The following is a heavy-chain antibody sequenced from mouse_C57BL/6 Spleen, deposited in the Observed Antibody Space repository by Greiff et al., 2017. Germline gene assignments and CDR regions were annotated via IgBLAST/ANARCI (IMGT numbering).Heavy chain of an antibody. J-gene: IGHJ3*01. V-gene: IGHV1-42*01. Sequence: EVKLQESGPELVKPGASVKISCKASGYSFTGYYMNWVKQSPEKSLEWIGEINPSTGGTTYNQKFKAKATLTVDKSSSTAYMQLKSLTSEASAVYYCARSYGYDWFAYWGQGTLVTVSA. CDR3: ARSYGYDWFAY. CDR1: GYSFTGYY. CDR2: INPSTGGT. D-gene: IGHD2-2*01.